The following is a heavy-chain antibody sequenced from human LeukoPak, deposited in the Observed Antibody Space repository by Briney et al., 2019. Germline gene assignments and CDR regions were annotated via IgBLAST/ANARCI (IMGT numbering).Heavy chain of an antibody. Sequence: PSETLSLTCTVSGGSISSYYWSWLRRPPGKGLEWIGYIYYSGSTNYNPSLKSRVTISVDTSKNQFSLKLSSVTAADTAVYYCARGAPYYDFWSGYPIHWFDPWGQGTLVTVSS. J-gene: IGHJ5*02. CDR3: ARGAPYYDFWSGYPIHWFDP. CDR2: IYYSGST. V-gene: IGHV4-59*01. D-gene: IGHD3-3*01. CDR1: GGSISSYY.